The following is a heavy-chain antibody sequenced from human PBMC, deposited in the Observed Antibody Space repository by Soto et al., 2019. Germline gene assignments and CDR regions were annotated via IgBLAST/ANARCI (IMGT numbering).Heavy chain of an antibody. CDR2: IKQDGSEK. J-gene: IGHJ5*02. CDR3: ERVKLGYSSSDWFET. V-gene: IGHV3-7*01. Sequence: GFLRVPGGPSGLNFRSPWTGKVGQAPGKGLEWVANIKQDGSEKYYVDSVKARFTISRDNAKNSLYLQKNRLRAEDTAVYYCERVKLGYSSSDWFETWGQGTLVTVSS. CDR1: GLNFRSPW. D-gene: IGHD6-13*01.